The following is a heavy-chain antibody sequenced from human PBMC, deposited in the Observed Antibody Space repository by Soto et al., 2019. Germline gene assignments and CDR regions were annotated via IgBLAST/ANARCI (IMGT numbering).Heavy chain of an antibody. CDR1: GYTFTGYY. J-gene: IGHJ6*02. D-gene: IGHD3-10*01. Sequence: QVQLVQSGAEVKKPGASVKVSCKASGYTFTGYYMHWVRQAPGQGLEWMGWINPNSGGTNYAQKFQGWVTMTRDTSISTAYMELSRLRSDDTAVYYCARGITIVRGVIITRYDYYYYGMDVWGQGTTVTVSS. CDR3: ARGITIVRGVIITRYDYYYYGMDV. V-gene: IGHV1-2*04. CDR2: INPNSGGT.